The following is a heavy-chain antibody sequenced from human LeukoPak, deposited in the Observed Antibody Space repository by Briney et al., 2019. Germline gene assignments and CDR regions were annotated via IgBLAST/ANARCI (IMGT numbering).Heavy chain of an antibody. CDR2: IYYSGST. CDR1: GGSFSGYY. CDR3: ARDSHDRFFDP. J-gene: IGHJ5*02. Sequence: SETLSLTCAVYGGSFSGYYWSWIRQPPGKGLEWIGSIYYSGSTYYNPSLKSRVTISVDTSKNQFSLKLSSVTAADTAVYYCARDSHDRFFDPWGQGTLVTVSS. D-gene: IGHD1-14*01. V-gene: IGHV4-34*01.